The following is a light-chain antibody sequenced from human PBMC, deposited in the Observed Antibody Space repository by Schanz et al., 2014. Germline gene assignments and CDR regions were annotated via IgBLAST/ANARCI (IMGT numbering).Light chain of an antibody. V-gene: IGKV3-15*01. Sequence: EIVLTQSPATLSLSPGERATLSCRASQSVNSNYLAWYQQKPGQAPRLLIYGASTRATGIPARFSGSGSGTEFTLTISSLQSEDFAVYYCQQYNNWPLYTFGQGTKLEIK. CDR1: QSVNSNY. CDR3: QQYNNWPLYT. J-gene: IGKJ2*01. CDR2: GAS.